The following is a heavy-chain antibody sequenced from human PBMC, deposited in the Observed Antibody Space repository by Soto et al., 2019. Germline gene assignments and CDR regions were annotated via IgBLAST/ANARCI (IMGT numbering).Heavy chain of an antibody. CDR2: IWYDGSSK. Sequence: QVQLVESGGGVVQPGRSLRLSCAASGFTFKNHGMHWVRQAPGKGLEWVAVIWYDGSSKYYADSVKGRFTISRDNSKNSLSLEMNSLRAEDTAVYYCARDPTSYDSTVDFDSWGQGALVSVSS. J-gene: IGHJ4*02. CDR3: ARDPTSYDSTVDFDS. V-gene: IGHV3-33*01. CDR1: GFTFKNHG. D-gene: IGHD3-16*01.